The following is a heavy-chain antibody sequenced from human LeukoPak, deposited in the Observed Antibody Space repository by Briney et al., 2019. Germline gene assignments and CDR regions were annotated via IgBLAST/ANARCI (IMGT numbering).Heavy chain of an antibody. CDR3: ASNFRWQWLHGQHNWFDP. V-gene: IGHV4-59*08. Sequence: SETLSLTCTVSGGSISSYYWSWIRQPPGKGLEWLGYIYYSGSTNYNPSLKSRVTISVDTSKNQFSLKLSSVTAADTAVYYCASNFRWQWLHGQHNWFDPWGQGTLVTVSS. J-gene: IGHJ5*02. CDR2: IYYSGST. D-gene: IGHD6-19*01. CDR1: GGSISSYY.